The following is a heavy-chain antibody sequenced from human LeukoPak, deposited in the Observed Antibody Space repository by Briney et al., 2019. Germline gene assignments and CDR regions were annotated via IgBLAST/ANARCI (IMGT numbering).Heavy chain of an antibody. CDR1: GFTVSSNY. CDR3: ATVEYYYDSSGYYSQ. D-gene: IGHD3-22*01. J-gene: IGHJ4*02. V-gene: IGHV3-66*01. Sequence: YPGGSLRLSCAASGFTVSSNYMSWVRQAPGKGLEWVSVIYSGGSTYYADSVKGRFTISRDNSKNTLYLQMNSLRAEDTAVYYCATVEYYYDSSGYYSQWGQGTLVTVSS. CDR2: IYSGGST.